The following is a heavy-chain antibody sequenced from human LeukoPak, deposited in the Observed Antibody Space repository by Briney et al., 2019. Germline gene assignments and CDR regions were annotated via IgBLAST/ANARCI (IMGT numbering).Heavy chain of an antibody. CDR1: GYTFTSYY. CDR3: ARGAYYDILTGYGGAFDI. Sequence: GASVKVSCKASGYTFTSYYMHWVRQAPGQGLEWMGIINPSGGSTSYAQKFQGRVTMTRDTSMSTVYMELRSLRSEDTAVYYCARGAYYDILTGYGGAFDIWGQGTMVTVSS. D-gene: IGHD3-9*01. J-gene: IGHJ3*02. V-gene: IGHV1-46*01. CDR2: INPSGGST.